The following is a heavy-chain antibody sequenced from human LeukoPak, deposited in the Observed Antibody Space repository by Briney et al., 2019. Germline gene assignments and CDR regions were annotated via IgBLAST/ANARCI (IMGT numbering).Heavy chain of an antibody. CDR2: ISAYNGHT. V-gene: IGHV1-18*01. Sequence: ASVKVSCKASDYTFISYGISWVRQAPGQGLEWMGWISAYNGHTNYAQKFQGRVTMTRDTSTSTVYMELSSLRSEDTAVYYCAREAGSSLAVDYWGQGTLVTVSS. J-gene: IGHJ4*02. D-gene: IGHD1-26*01. CDR3: AREAGSSLAVDY. CDR1: DYTFISYG.